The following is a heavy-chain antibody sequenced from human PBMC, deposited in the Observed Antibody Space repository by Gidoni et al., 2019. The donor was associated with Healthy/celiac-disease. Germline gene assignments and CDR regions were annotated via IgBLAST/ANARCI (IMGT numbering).Heavy chain of an antibody. Sequence: EVQLVESGGGLVQPGRSLRLSCAASGFPFDDYAMPWVRQAPGKGLEWVSGISWNSGSIGYADSVKGRFTISRDNAKNSLYLQMNSLRAEDTALYYCAKDREWELHHAFDIWGQGTMVTVSS. CDR2: ISWNSGSI. CDR1: GFPFDDYA. J-gene: IGHJ3*02. CDR3: AKDREWELHHAFDI. D-gene: IGHD1-26*01. V-gene: IGHV3-9*01.